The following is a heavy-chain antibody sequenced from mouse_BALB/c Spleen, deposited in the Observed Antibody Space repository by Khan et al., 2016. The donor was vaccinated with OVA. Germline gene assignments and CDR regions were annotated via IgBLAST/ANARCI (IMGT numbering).Heavy chain of an antibody. Sequence: EVKLVESGGGLVQPGGSLTLSCAASGFTFSSYGMSWVRQTPDKRLELVATIITNGGSTYYPDCVKGRFTISRDNAKNTLYLQMSSLKSEDTAMYYCARMGIIYYCNYAYYFDYWGQGTTLTVSS. V-gene: IGHV5-6-3*01. J-gene: IGHJ2*01. D-gene: IGHD2-1*01. CDR1: GFTFSSYG. CDR2: IITNGGST. CDR3: ARMGIIYYCNYAYYFDY.